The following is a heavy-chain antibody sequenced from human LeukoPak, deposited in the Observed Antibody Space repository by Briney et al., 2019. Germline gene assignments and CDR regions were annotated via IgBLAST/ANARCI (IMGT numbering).Heavy chain of an antibody. CDR2: IYPGDSIP. D-gene: IGHD2/OR15-2a*01. CDR3: VLNTGRHAFEI. Sequence: GESLKISCKGSGYSFTSYWLGWVRQMPGKGLEWMGIIYPGDSIPTYGPSFRGLVTISADRSISTAYLQWTSLKPSDTAIYYCVLNTGRHAFEIWGQGTMVTVSS. J-gene: IGHJ3*02. V-gene: IGHV5-51*01. CDR1: GYSFTSYW.